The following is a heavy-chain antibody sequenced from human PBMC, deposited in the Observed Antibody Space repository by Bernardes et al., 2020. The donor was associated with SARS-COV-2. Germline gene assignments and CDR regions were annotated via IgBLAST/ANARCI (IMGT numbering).Heavy chain of an antibody. V-gene: IGHV3-72*01. CDR2: IRKQVNSYTT. Sequence: GESLGLSCAASGFTFSDPYMDWVRQAPGKGLEWIGRIRKQVNSYTTEYAASVKGRFTISRDDSKNSLYLQMNSLKTEDTAVYYCGRVPGGDNFGMDLWGQGTTVTVSS. CDR1: GFTFSDPY. CDR3: GRVPGGDNFGMDL. D-gene: IGHD3-16*01. J-gene: IGHJ6*02.